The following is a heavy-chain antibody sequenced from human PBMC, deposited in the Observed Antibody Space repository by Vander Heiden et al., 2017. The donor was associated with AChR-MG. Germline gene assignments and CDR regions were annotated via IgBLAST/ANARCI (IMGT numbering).Heavy chain of an antibody. J-gene: IGHJ3*02. CDR1: GSRLSDYY. CDR3: ARHTGMTIGAFDI. Sequence: EVQLVQTGAEVKKPGESLKISCKGSGSRLSDYYIRRVRPMAGKGLEWMGIIYPGDSETTYSPSFQGQVTISADKSISTAYLQWSSLKASDTALYYCARHTGMTIGAFDIWGQGTMVTVSS. D-gene: IGHD1-1*01. CDR2: IYPGDSET. V-gene: IGHV5-51*01.